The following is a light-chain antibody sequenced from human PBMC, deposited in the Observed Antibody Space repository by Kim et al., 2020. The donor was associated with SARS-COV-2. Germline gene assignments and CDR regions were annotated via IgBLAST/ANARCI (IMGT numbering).Light chain of an antibody. CDR2: KAS. Sequence: ASVGDRVTITCRASQSISTWLAWYQQKPGEVPKLLIYKASRLESGVPSRFSDSGSGTEFTLTISSLQPDDFATYYCQQYSSYYRTFGQGTKVDIK. V-gene: IGKV1-5*03. CDR1: QSISTW. J-gene: IGKJ1*01. CDR3: QQYSSYYRT.